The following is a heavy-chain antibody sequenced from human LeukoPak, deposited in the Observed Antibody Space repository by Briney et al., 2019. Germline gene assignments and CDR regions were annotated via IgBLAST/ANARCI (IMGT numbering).Heavy chain of an antibody. D-gene: IGHD1-1*01. J-gene: IGHJ4*02. CDR1: GGSISSSSYY. CDR2: IYYSGST. V-gene: IGHV4-39*07. Sequence: SETLSLTCTVSGGSISSSSYYWGWIRQPPGKGLEWIGSIYYSGSTYYNPSLKSRVTISVDKSTNQFSLELSSVTAADTAVYYCAEGGTGHLEYWGQGTLVTVSS. CDR3: AEGGTGHLEY.